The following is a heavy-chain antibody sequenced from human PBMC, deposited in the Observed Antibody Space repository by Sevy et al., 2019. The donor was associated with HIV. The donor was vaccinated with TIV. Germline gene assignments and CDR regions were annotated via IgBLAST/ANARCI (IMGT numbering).Heavy chain of an antibody. CDR2: IYWDDVK. CDR3: AHRLCDGSGRVYSMDV. Sequence: SGPTLVNPTQTLTLTCTFSGFSLSTSGVGVGWIRQPPGKALEWLALIYWDDVKRYSPSLKSRLTITKDTSKTQVVLTMTNMDPVDTATYYCAHRLCDGSGRVYSMDVWGQGTTVTVSS. CDR1: GFSLSTSGVG. D-gene: IGHD3-10*01. V-gene: IGHV2-5*02. J-gene: IGHJ6*02.